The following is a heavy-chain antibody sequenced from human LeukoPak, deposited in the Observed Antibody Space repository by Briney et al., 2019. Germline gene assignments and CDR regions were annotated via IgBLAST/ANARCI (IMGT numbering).Heavy chain of an antibody. Sequence: GGTLGLSCAVSGFLFSNYSMYWVRQPPGKGLEWVSDISGRRDNTYYAESVKGRFTLSRDRSKNKLYLQMSSLRADDTAVYYCAKWGYVVVLTGSYVSDFWGQGTLVTVSS. J-gene: IGHJ4*02. V-gene: IGHV3-23*01. CDR3: AKWGYVVVLTGSYVSDF. D-gene: IGHD3-9*01. CDR2: ISGRRDNT. CDR1: GFLFSNYS.